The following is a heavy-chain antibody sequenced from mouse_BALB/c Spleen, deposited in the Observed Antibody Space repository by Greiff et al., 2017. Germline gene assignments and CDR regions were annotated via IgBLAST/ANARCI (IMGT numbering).Heavy chain of an antibody. CDR2: IDPENGNT. CDR1: GFNIKDYY. V-gene: IGHV14-1*02. D-gene: IGHD4-1*01. J-gene: IGHJ2*01. CDR3: AILGPEGYY. Sequence: EVQLQQSGAELVRPGALVKLSCKASGFNIKDYYMHWVKQRPEQGLEWIGWIDPENGNTIYDPKFQGKASITADTSSNTAYLQLSSLTSEDTAVYYCAILGPEGYYWGQGTTRTVAS.